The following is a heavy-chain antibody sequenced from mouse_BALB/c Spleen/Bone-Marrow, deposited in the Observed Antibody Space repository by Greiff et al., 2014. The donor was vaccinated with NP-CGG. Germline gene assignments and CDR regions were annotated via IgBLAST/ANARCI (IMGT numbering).Heavy chain of an antibody. V-gene: IGHV1-69*02. J-gene: IGHJ3*01. CDR2: IDTSDSYT. Sequence: QVQLKESGAELVTPGASVKMSCKASGYTFTDYWMHWVKQRPGQGLEWIGAIDTSDSYTSYNQKFKGKATLTVDESSSTAYMQLSSLTSEDSAVYYCARGDWDDAYWGQGTLVTVSA. D-gene: IGHD4-1*01. CDR3: ARGDWDDAY. CDR1: GYTFTDYW.